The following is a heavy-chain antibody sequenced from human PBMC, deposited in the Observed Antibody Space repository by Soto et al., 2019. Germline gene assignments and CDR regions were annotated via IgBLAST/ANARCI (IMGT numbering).Heavy chain of an antibody. CDR3: ARRSRGWYFDY. CDR2: ISGSGGST. D-gene: IGHD6-19*01. CDR1: GFTFSSYA. Sequence: EVQLLESGGGLVQPGGSLRLSCAASGFTFSSYAMNWVRQAPGKGLEWVSVISGSGGSTYYADSVKGRFTISRDNSKNPLYLQMNSLRAEDPAVYYCARRSRGWYFDYWGQGTLVTVSS. V-gene: IGHV3-23*01. J-gene: IGHJ4*02.